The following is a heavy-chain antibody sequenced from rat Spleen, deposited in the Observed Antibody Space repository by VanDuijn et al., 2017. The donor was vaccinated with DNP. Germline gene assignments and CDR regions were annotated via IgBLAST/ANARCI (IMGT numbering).Heavy chain of an antibody. CDR3: ARSHYYDGYWHGFDY. V-gene: IGHV3-1*01. D-gene: IGHD1-12*03. J-gene: IGHJ2*01. Sequence: EVQLQESGPGLVKPSQSLSLTCSVTGYSITSNYWGWIRKFPGNKMEYIGHISYSGSTSFNPSLKSRISITRDTSKNQFFLQLSSVTTEDTATYFCARSHYYDGYWHGFDYWGHGVMVTVSS. CDR1: GYSITSNY. CDR2: ISYSGST.